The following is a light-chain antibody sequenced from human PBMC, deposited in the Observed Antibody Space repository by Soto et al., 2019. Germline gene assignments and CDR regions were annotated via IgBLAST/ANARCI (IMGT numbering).Light chain of an antibody. CDR2: KAS. CDR1: QTISSW. Sequence: DIQMTQSPSTLSGSVGDRVTITCRASQTISSWLAWYQQKPGKAPKLLIYKASTLKSGVPSRFSGSGSGTDFTLTISSLQPEDFATYYCQQLNSYSWTFGQGTKVDIK. V-gene: IGKV1-5*03. CDR3: QQLNSYSWT. J-gene: IGKJ1*01.